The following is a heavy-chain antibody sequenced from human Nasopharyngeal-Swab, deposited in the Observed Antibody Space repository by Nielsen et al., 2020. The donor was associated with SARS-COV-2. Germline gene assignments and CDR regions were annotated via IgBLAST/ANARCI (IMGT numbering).Heavy chain of an antibody. D-gene: IGHD2-15*01. Sequence: SQTLSLTCAISGDRVSSHTAAWSWIRQSPSRGLEWLGRTWYRSKWHYDYAESVKSRITINPDTTKNQFYLQLNSVTPEDTAVYYCARGSQGTRWSWGQGTLVTVSS. CDR2: TWYRSKWHY. V-gene: IGHV6-1*01. CDR1: GDRVSSHTAA. CDR3: ARGSQGTRWS. J-gene: IGHJ5*02.